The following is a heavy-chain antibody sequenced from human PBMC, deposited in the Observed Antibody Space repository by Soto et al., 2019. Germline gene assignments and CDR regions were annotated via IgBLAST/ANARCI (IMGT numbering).Heavy chain of an antibody. CDR3: AKSSGQSGGSCYD. J-gene: IGHJ4*02. CDR2: ISGSGGST. D-gene: IGHD2-15*01. Sequence: EVQLLESGGGLVQPGGSLILSCAASGFTFSSYAMSWVRQAPGKGLEWVSAISGSGGSTYYADSVKGRFTISRDNSKNTLYLQMNSLRAEDTAVYYCAKSSGQSGGSCYDWGQGTLVTVSS. CDR1: GFTFSSYA. V-gene: IGHV3-23*01.